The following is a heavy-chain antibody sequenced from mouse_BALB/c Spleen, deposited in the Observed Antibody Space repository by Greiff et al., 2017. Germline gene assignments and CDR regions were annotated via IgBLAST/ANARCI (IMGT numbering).Heavy chain of an antibody. D-gene: IGHD2-4*01. CDR1: GYTFTSYY. CDR2: INPSNGGT. Sequence: VQLQQSGAELVKPGASVKLSCKASGYTFTSYYMYWVKQRPGQGLEWIGEINPSNGGTNFNEKFKSKATLTVDKSSSTAYMQLSSLTSEDSAVYYCTRGLRKYYFDYWGQGTTLTVSS. J-gene: IGHJ2*01. V-gene: IGHV1S81*02. CDR3: TRGLRKYYFDY.